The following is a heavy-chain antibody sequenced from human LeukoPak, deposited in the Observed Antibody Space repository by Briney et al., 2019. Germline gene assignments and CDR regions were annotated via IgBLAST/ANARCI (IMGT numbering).Heavy chain of an antibody. CDR3: ARGDFWSGQQLDY. Sequence: SETLSLTCTVSGGSISSSTYYWAWIRQPPGKGLEWIGSIHYSGSTYYNPSLKSRVTISVDTSKNQFSLKLSSVTAADTAVYYCARGDFWSGQQLDYWGQGTLVTVSP. D-gene: IGHD3-3*01. CDR1: GGSISSSTYY. CDR2: IHYSGST. J-gene: IGHJ4*02. V-gene: IGHV4-39*01.